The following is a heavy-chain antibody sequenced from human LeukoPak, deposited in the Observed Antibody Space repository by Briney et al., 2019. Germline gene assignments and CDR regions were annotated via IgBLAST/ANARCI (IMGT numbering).Heavy chain of an antibody. J-gene: IGHJ5*02. CDR2: INHSGST. D-gene: IGHD6-13*01. CDR1: GGSFSGYY. CDR3: ARVGGMRPAAAKVLRANWFDP. V-gene: IGHV4-34*01. Sequence: TSETLSLTCAVYGGSFSGYYWSWIRQPPGKGLEWIGEINHSGSTNSNPSLKSRVTISVDTSKNQFSLKLSSVTAADTAVYYYARVGGMRPAAAKVLRANWFDPWGQGTLVTVSS.